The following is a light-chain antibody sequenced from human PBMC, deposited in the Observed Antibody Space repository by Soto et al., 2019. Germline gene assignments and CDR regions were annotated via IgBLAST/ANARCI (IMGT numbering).Light chain of an antibody. V-gene: IGKV1-39*01. Sequence: DIQITQSPSSLSAAVGQRVTITCRTSQSMGTYLNWYQQKPGKAPKLLIYAASNLQVGVPSRFSGSGSGTEFTLTISSLQPEDFATYYCQQSDGTPRTFCPGTKVEIK. CDR3: QQSDGTPRT. J-gene: IGKJ1*01. CDR2: AAS. CDR1: QSMGTY.